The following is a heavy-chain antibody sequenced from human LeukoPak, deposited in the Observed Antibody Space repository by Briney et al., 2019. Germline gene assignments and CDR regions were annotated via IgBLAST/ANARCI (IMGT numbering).Heavy chain of an antibody. V-gene: IGHV3-30*02. D-gene: IGHD6-19*01. CDR3: AKDAAVAGWFDY. CDR1: GFTFSSYG. J-gene: IGHJ4*02. CDR2: IRYDGSNK. Sequence: PGGSLRLSCAASGFTFSSYGMHWVRQAPGKGLEWVAFIRYDGSNKYYADSVKGRFTISGDNSKNTLYLQMNSLRAEDTAVYYCAKDAAVAGWFDYWGQGTLVTVSS.